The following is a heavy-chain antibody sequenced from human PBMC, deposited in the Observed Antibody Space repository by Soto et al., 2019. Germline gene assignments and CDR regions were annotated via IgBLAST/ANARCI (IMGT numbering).Heavy chain of an antibody. J-gene: IGHJ5*02. CDR3: ARDTVAAAGGNWFDP. CDR1: GGSISSGDYY. CDR2: IYYSGST. V-gene: IGHV4-31*03. D-gene: IGHD6-13*01. Sequence: QVQLQESGPGLVKPSQTLSLTCTVSGGSISSGDYYWSWIRQHPGKGLEWIGYIYYSGSTYYNPSLKSRVTISVDTSKNQFSLKLSSVTAADTAVYYCARDTVAAAGGNWFDPWGQGTLVTVSS.